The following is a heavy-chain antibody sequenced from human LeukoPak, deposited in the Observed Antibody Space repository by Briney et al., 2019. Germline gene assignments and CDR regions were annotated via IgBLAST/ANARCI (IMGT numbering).Heavy chain of an antibody. D-gene: IGHD2-2*01. CDR1: GYTFTSYG. CDR3: ARDHCISTNCNHIWTYFDY. J-gene: IGHJ4*02. CDR2: ISAYNGNT. Sequence: GASVKVSCKASGYTFTSYGISWVRQAPGQGLEWMGWISAYNGNTNYAQKLQGRVTMTTDTSTSTAYMELRSLRSDDTALYYCARDHCISTNCNHIWTYFDYWGQGTLVTVSS. V-gene: IGHV1-18*01.